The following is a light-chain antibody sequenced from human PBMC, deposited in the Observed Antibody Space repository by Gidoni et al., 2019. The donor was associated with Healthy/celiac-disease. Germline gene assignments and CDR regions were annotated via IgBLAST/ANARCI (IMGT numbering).Light chain of an antibody. V-gene: IGKV4-1*01. CDR2: WAS. CDR3: QQYYSTLR. J-gene: IGKJ2*03. CDR1: QSVLYSSNNKNY. Sequence: DIVMTQSTDCLAVSLGERATINCKSSQSVLYSSNNKNYLAWYQQKPGQPPKLLIYWASTRESGVPDRFSGSGSGTDFTLTISSLQAEDVAVYYCQQYYSTLRFXQXTKLEIK.